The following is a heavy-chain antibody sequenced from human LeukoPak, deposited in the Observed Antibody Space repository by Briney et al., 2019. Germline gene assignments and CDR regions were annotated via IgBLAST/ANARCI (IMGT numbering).Heavy chain of an antibody. Sequence: GGSLRLSCAASGITFSSYAMSWVRQAPGKGLEWVSAISGSGGSTYYADSVKGRFTISRDNSKNTLYLQMNSLRAEDTAVYYCAKEQILVPAAIGPTSLFDYWGQGTLVTVSS. CDR3: AKEQILVPAAIGPTSLFDY. V-gene: IGHV3-23*01. D-gene: IGHD2-2*01. J-gene: IGHJ4*02. CDR1: GITFSSYA. CDR2: ISGSGGST.